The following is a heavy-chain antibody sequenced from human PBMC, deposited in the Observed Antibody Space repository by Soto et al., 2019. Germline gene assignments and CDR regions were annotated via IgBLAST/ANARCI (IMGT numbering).Heavy chain of an antibody. V-gene: IGHV3-48*03. CDR2: ISSSGSTI. D-gene: IGHD2-2*01. CDR1: GFTFSSYE. Sequence: GGSLRLSCAASGFTFSSYEMNWVRQAPGKGLEWVSYISSSGSTIYYADSVKGRFTISRDNAKNPLYLQMNSLRAEDTAVYYCARVALGYCSSTSCHSYYGVDVWGQGTTVTVSS. CDR3: ARVALGYCSSTSCHSYYGVDV. J-gene: IGHJ6*02.